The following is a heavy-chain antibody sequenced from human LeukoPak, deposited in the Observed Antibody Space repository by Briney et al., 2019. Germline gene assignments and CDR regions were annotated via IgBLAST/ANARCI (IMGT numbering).Heavy chain of an antibody. V-gene: IGHV1-18*01. CDR2: ISAYNGNT. CDR1: GYTFTSYG. D-gene: IGHD6-13*01. Sequence: ASVKVSCKASGYTFTSYGISWVRQAPGQGLEWMGWISAYNGNTNYAQKLQGRVTMTTDTSTSTAYMELRSLRSDDTAVYYCARDPTRGIAAAGTSWFDPWGQGTLVTVSS. J-gene: IGHJ5*02. CDR3: ARDPTRGIAAAGTSWFDP.